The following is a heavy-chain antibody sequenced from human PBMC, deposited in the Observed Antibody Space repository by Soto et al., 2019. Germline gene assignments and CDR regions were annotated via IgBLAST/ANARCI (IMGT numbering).Heavy chain of an antibody. J-gene: IGHJ1*01. Sequence: SETLSLTCAVYGGSFSGYYWSWIRQPPGKGLEWIGEINHSGSTNYNPSLKSRVTISVDTSKNQFSLKLSSVTAADTAVYYCARGEGAAAGPLGYFQHWGQGTLVTVTS. CDR1: GGSFSGYY. D-gene: IGHD6-13*01. CDR2: INHSGST. CDR3: ARGEGAAAGPLGYFQH. V-gene: IGHV4-34*01.